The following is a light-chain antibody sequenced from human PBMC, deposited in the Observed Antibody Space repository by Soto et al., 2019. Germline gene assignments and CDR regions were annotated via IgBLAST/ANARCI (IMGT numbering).Light chain of an antibody. Sequence: SYELTQPPSVSVAPGQTASITCGGNNIGSKNVHRYQQKPGQAPVLVVYDDSDRPSGIPERFSGSNSGSPATLTISGVEAGDEADYYCQVWDHPSALWVFGGGTKLTVL. V-gene: IGLV3-21*02. CDR1: NIGSKN. J-gene: IGLJ3*02. CDR2: DDS. CDR3: QVWDHPSALWV.